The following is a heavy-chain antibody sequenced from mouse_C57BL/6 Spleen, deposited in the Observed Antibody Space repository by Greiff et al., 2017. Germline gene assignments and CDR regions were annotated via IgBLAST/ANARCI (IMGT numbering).Heavy chain of an antibody. V-gene: IGHV1-54*01. CDR1: GYAFTNYL. CDR3: ARERNYAMDY. Sequence: QVQLKQSGAELVRPGTSVKVSCKASGYAFTNYLIEWVKQRPGQGLEWIGVINPGSGGTNYNEKFKGKATLTADKSSSTAYMQLSSLTSEDSAVYFCARERNYAMDYWGQGTSVTVSS. J-gene: IGHJ4*01. CDR2: INPGSGGT.